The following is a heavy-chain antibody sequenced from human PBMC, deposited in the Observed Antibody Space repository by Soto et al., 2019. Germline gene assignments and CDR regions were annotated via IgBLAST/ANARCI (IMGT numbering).Heavy chain of an antibody. CDR3: ARADGGGEYYYFDY. CDR2: INPNNGVT. Sequence: GXSVKVSCKASGYTFTGYYMHWVRQAPGQGLEWMGWINPNNGVTNYAQKFQGRVTMSRDTSISTAYMELSRLRSDDTAVYYCARADGGGEYYYFDYWGQGTLVTGSS. J-gene: IGHJ4*02. D-gene: IGHD3-10*01. V-gene: IGHV1-2*02. CDR1: GYTFTGYY.